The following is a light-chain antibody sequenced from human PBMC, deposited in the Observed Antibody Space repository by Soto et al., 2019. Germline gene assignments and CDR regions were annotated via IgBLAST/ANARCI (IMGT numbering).Light chain of an antibody. CDR2: DAS. Sequence: ERVMTQSPATLSVSPGERATLSCRASQSVSSSLAWYQQKPGQAPRLLIYDASTRATSIPPRFSGSGSGTEFTLTISSLQSEDFAVYYCQQYNNWPWTCGQGTKVDI. V-gene: IGKV3D-15*01. CDR3: QQYNNWPWT. J-gene: IGKJ1*01. CDR1: QSVSSS.